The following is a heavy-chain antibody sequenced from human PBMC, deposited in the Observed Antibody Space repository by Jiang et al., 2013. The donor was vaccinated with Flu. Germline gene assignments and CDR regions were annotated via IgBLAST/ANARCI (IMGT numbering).Heavy chain of an antibody. CDR2: INPTTGDT. CDR3: ATIAAVGTYFQH. V-gene: IGHV1-46*01. J-gene: IGHJ1*01. CDR1: GYSFTDYY. D-gene: IGHD6-13*01. Sequence: SGAEVKKPGASVKISCRTSGYSFTDYYMHWVRQAPEQGLEWMGIINPTTGDTGYAQKFQGRVTMTRDTSTRTFYMELNSLRSEDTAVYYCATIAAVGTYFQHWGQGTLVTVSS.